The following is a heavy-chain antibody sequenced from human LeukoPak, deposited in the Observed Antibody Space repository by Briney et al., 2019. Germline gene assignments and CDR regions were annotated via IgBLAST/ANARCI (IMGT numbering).Heavy chain of an antibody. CDR2: IIPNSGGT. D-gene: IGHD3-22*01. Sequence: ASVKVSCKASGYTFTGYYMHWVRQAPGQGLEWMGRIIPNSGGTNSGQKFQGRLTMTRDTSISTAYMELSRLSSDDTAVYYCARGDYDTSGYKFGYWGQGTLVTVSS. CDR3: ARGDYDTSGYKFGY. V-gene: IGHV1-2*06. CDR1: GYTFTGYY. J-gene: IGHJ4*02.